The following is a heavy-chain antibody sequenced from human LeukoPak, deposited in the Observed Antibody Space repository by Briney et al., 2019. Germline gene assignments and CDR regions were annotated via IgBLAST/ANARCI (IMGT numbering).Heavy chain of an antibody. V-gene: IGHV3-48*01. Sequence: GGSLRLSCAASGFSFNTYNMNWVRQAPGKGLEWVSYISSSSSTIYYADSVKGRFTISRDNAKNSLYLPMNSLRVEDTAMYYCARDVAVAGTAGTNWFDPWGQGTLVTVSS. CDR2: ISSSSSTI. D-gene: IGHD6-19*01. CDR1: GFSFNTYN. CDR3: ARDVAVAGTAGTNWFDP. J-gene: IGHJ5*02.